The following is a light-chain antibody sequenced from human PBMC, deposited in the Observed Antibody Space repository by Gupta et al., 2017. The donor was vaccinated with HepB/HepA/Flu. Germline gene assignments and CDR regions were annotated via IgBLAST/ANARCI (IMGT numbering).Light chain of an antibody. Sequence: DIVLAQSPPPLSLSPGERATLSCRASQSVSSELAWYQQKPGQAPRLLIYDASKRATGIPASFSGSGSGTDFTLTISSLETEDFAVYFCQQSSSWPALTFGGGTRVEIK. CDR2: DAS. CDR3: QQSSSWPALT. V-gene: IGKV3-11*01. J-gene: IGKJ4*01. CDR1: QSVSSE.